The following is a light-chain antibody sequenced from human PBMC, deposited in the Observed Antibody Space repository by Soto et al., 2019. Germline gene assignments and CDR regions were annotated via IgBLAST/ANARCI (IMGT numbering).Light chain of an antibody. CDR2: AVS. CDR3: QQSYDTPFT. CDR1: QSISSY. V-gene: IGKV1-39*01. J-gene: IGKJ3*01. Sequence: DIQMTQSPSSLSASVGDRVTITCRASQSISSYLNWYQQKPGKAPKLLMYAVSTLQSGVPSRFSGSGSGTDFTLTISSLQSEDFATYFCQQSYDTPFTFGPGTKVGIK.